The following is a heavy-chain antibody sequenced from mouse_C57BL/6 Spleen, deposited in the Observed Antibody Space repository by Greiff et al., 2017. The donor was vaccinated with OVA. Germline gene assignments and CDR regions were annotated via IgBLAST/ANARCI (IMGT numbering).Heavy chain of an antibody. CDR2: IDPSDSYT. D-gene: IGHD2-2*01. Sequence: VQLQQPGAELVMPGASVKLSCKASGYTFTSYWMHWVKQRPGQGLEWIGEIDPSDSYTNYNQKFKGKSTLTVDKSSSTADMQLSSLTSEDSAVYYCARGGYYGYDGDFDYWGQGTTLTVSS. V-gene: IGHV1-69*01. J-gene: IGHJ2*01. CDR1: GYTFTSYW. CDR3: ARGGYYGYDGDFDY.